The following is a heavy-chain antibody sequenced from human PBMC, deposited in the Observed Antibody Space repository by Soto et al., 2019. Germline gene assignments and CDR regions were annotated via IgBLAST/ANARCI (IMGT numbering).Heavy chain of an antibody. J-gene: IGHJ3*02. Sequence: PSETLSLTCTVSGGSISSSSYYWGWIRQPPGKGLEWIGSIYYSGSTYHNPSLKRRVTISVDTSKNQFSLKLSSVTAADTAVYYCARGPALTYYDFWSGFDNPRQTDAFYIWGQGTMVTVSS. CDR2: IYYSGST. CDR3: ARGPALTYYDFWSGFDNPRQTDAFYI. D-gene: IGHD3-3*01. V-gene: IGHV4-39*01. CDR1: GGSISSSSYY.